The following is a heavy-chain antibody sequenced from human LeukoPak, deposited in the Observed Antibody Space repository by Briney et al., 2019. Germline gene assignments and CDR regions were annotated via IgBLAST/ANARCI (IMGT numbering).Heavy chain of an antibody. CDR3: ASQYSSSWYKFDY. CDR2: IYTSGST. J-gene: IGHJ4*02. Sequence: SETLSLTCTVTGGSISSSGYYWSWIRQPAGKGLEWIGRIYTSGSTNYNPSLKSRVTISVDTSKSQFSLKLSSVTAADTAVYYCASQYSSSWYKFDYWAQGTLVTVSS. D-gene: IGHD6-13*01. V-gene: IGHV4-61*02. CDR1: GGSISSSGYY.